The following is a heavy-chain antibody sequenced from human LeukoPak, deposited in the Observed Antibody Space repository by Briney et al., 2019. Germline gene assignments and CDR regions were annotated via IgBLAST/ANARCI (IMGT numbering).Heavy chain of an antibody. D-gene: IGHD6-25*01. CDR2: IKQDGSEK. Sequence: GGSLRLSCTSSGFSFSSYWMGWVRQAPGKGLEWVSNIKQDGSEKYYVDSVKGRFTISRDSAKDSLYLQMDSLRAEDTAVYYCARVGYSSAHFDYWGHGGLVTVSS. V-gene: IGHV3-7*04. J-gene: IGHJ4*01. CDR3: ARVGYSSAHFDY. CDR1: GFSFSSYW.